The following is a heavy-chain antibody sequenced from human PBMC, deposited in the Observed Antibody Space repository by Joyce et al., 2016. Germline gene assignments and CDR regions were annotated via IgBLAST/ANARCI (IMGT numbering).Heavy chain of an antibody. D-gene: IGHD3-3*01. J-gene: IGHJ4*02. CDR2: IYYTESP. Sequence: QLQLQESGPGLVKSSETLSLTCTGTGGAISISSYYWAWIRQPPGKGLEWIGTIYYTESPCYNASLKSRVSVSIDTSENQFSLKLSSVTAADTAVYFCARSGRYDLGYFDSWGQGTLVTVSS. V-gene: IGHV4-39*01. CDR1: GGAISISSYY. CDR3: ARSGRYDLGYFDS.